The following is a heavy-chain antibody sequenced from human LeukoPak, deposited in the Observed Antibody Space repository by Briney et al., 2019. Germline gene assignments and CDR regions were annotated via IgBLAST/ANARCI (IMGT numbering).Heavy chain of an antibody. CDR1: GYSFTSYW. D-gene: IGHD3-9*01. Sequence: GESLKISCKGTGYSFTSYWIGWVRQMPGKGLEWMGIIYPGDSDTRYSPSFQGQVTISADKPISTAYLQWSSLKASDTAMYYCAGGYYDILTGYRTEDDYWGQGTLVTVSS. CDR2: IYPGDSDT. CDR3: AGGYYDILTGYRTEDDY. J-gene: IGHJ4*02. V-gene: IGHV5-51*04.